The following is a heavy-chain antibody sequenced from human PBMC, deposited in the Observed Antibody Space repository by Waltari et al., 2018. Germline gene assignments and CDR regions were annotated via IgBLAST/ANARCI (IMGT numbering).Heavy chain of an antibody. CDR2: IYHSGST. J-gene: IGHJ3*02. CDR3: AREDTWIQLWAGAFDI. Sequence: QVQLQESGPGLVKPSETLSLTCAVSGYSISSGYYWGWIRQPPGKGLEWIGSIYHSGSTHYNPSLKSRVTISVDTSKNQFSLKLSSVTAADTAVYYCAREDTWIQLWAGAFDIWGQGTMVTVSS. CDR1: GYSISSGYY. V-gene: IGHV4-38-2*02. D-gene: IGHD5-18*01.